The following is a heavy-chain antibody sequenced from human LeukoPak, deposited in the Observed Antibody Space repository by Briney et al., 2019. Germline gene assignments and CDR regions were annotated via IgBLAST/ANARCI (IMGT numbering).Heavy chain of an antibody. CDR2: INPNSGGT. CDR1: GYTFTGYY. D-gene: IGHD2-2*01. J-gene: IGHJ4*02. V-gene: IGHV1-2*02. CDR3: AKPNLYCSSTSCQFGWADQLRLTT. Sequence: ASVKVSCKASGYTFTGYYMHWVRQAPGQGLEWMGWINPNSGGTNYAQKFQGRVTMTRDTSISTAYMELSRLRSDDTALYYCAKPNLYCSSTSCQFGWADQLRLTTWGQGTLVTVSS.